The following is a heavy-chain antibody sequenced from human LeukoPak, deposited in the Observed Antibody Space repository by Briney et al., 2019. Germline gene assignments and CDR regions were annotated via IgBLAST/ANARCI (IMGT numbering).Heavy chain of an antibody. J-gene: IGHJ4*02. Sequence: ASVKVSCKASGYTFTSYYMHWVRQAPGQGLEWMGIINPSGGSTSYAQKFQGRVTMTRDMSTSTVYMELRSLRSDDTAVYYCAREQQEWAGDFDYWGQGTLVTASS. CDR1: GYTFTSYY. CDR3: AREQQEWAGDFDY. CDR2: INPSGGST. V-gene: IGHV1-46*01. D-gene: IGHD6-13*01.